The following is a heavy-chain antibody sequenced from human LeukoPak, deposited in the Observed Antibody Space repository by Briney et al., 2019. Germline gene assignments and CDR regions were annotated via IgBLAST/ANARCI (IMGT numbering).Heavy chain of an antibody. J-gene: IGHJ4*02. CDR1: GFTFSSYA. Sequence: GGSLTLSCAASGFTFSSYAMSWVRQAPGKGLEWVSAISGSGGSTYYADAVKGPFTISRANSKNPLYLQMNRLRAEDTAVYYCARVSGSYYDLYFDYWGQGTLVTVSS. V-gene: IGHV3-23*01. CDR3: ARVSGSYYDLYFDY. CDR2: ISGSGGST. D-gene: IGHD1-26*01.